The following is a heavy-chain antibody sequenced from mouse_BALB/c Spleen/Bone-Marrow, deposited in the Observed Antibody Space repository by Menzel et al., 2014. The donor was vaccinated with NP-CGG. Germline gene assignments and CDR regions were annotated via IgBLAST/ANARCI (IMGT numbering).Heavy chain of an antibody. CDR1: GFTFNTYA. CDR3: VRDWDFDY. J-gene: IGHJ2*01. CDR2: IRSKSHNYAT. D-gene: IGHD4-1*01. Sequence: EVMLVESGGGLGQPKGSLKVSCAASGFTFNTYAMNWVRQAPGKGLEWVARIRSKSHNYATFYADSVKDRFTIPRDDSQNMLYLQMNNLKTEDTAMYYCVRDWDFDYWGQGTTLTVSS. V-gene: IGHV10-1*02.